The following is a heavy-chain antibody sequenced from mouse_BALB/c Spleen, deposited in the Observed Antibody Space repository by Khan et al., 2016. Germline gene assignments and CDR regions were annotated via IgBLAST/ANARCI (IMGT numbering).Heavy chain of an antibody. Sequence: QVQLQQSGPGLVAPSQSLSITCTVSGFSLTNSGVHWVRQPPRKGLDWLGVIWAGGSTDYNSALMSRLSITRDTTQNQVFLKMNSLQTDDTAMYXWARKDQDFDAWFASWGQATLVTVSA. CDR2: IWAGGST. CDR1: GFSLTNSG. V-gene: IGHV2-9*02. CDR3: ARKDQDFDAWFAS. J-gene: IGHJ3*01.